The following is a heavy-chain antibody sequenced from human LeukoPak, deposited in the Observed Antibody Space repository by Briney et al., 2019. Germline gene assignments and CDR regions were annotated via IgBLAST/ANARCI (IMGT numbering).Heavy chain of an antibody. J-gene: IGHJ4*02. CDR2: INHSGST. Sequence: SETLSLTCAVYGGSFSGYYWSWIRQPPGKGLEWIGEINHSGSTNYNPSLKSRVTISVDTSKNQFSLKLSSVTAADTAVYYCARGTMTTVTYYFDYWGQGTLVTVST. CDR3: ARGTMTTVTYYFDY. D-gene: IGHD4-17*01. CDR1: GGSFSGYY. V-gene: IGHV4-34*01.